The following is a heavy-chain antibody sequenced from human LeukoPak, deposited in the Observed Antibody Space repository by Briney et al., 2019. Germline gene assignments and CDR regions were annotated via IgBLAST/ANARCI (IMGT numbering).Heavy chain of an antibody. D-gene: IGHD4-17*01. Sequence: ASVKVSCKASGYTFTGYYMHWVRQAPGQGLEWMGIINPSGGSTSYAQKFQGRVTMTRDTSTSTVYMELSSLRSEDTAVYYCARVPRHDYGDPPGDFDYWGQGTLVTVSS. CDR1: GYTFTGYY. CDR2: INPSGGST. J-gene: IGHJ4*02. V-gene: IGHV1-46*01. CDR3: ARVPRHDYGDPPGDFDY.